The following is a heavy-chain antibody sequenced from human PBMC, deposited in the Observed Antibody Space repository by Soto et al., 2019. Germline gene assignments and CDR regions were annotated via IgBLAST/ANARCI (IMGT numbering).Heavy chain of an antibody. CDR1: GDSFTSYW. J-gene: IGHJ6*02. D-gene: IGHD3-10*01. Sequence: GESLKISCKGSGDSFTSYWIGWVRQMPGKGLEWMGIIYPGDSDTRYSPSFQGQVTISADKSISTAHLQWSSLKASDTAMYYCARQGEITMVRGVINPYYYGMDVWGQGTTVTVSS. V-gene: IGHV5-51*01. CDR3: ARQGEITMVRGVINPYYYGMDV. CDR2: IYPGDSDT.